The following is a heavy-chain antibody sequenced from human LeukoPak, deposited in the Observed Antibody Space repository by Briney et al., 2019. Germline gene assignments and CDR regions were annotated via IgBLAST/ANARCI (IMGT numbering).Heavy chain of an antibody. CDR2: IRYDGSNK. CDR1: GFTVSSNY. Sequence: GGSLRLSCAASGFTVSSNYMSWVRQAPGKGLEWVAFIRYDGSNKYYADSVKGRFTISRDNSKNTLYLQMSSLRAEDAGVYYCAKAPVTTCSGTFCYPFDYWGQGTLVTVSS. J-gene: IGHJ4*02. D-gene: IGHD2-15*01. CDR3: AKAPVTTCSGTFCYPFDY. V-gene: IGHV3-30*02.